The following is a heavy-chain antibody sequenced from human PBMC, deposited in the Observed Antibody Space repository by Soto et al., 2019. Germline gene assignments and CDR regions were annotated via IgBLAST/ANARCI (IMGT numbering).Heavy chain of an antibody. Sequence: LETHPHPSTVSGCPSISYYLSWIRPPTGEGLGWIGYIYYSGSTNYNPSLKSRVTISVDTSKNQFSLKLSSVTAADTAVYYCARGQDIVVVPAAMIGNWFDPWGQGTLVTVSS. CDR1: GCPSISYY. V-gene: IGHV4-59*01. J-gene: IGHJ5*02. CDR2: IYYSGST. D-gene: IGHD2-2*01. CDR3: ARGQDIVVVPAAMIGNWFDP.